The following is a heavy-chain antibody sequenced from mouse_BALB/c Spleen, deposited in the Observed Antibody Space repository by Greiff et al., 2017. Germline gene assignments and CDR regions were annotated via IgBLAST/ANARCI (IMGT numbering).Heavy chain of an antibody. Sequence: EVQLQQSGAELVKPGASVKLSCTASGFNIKDTYMHWVKQRPEQGLEWIGRIDPANGNTKYDPKFQGKATITADTSSNTAYLQLSSLTSEDTAVYYCARDYGNPIFFDDWGQGTTLTVSS. CDR2: IDPANGNT. V-gene: IGHV14-3*02. CDR1: GFNIKDTY. D-gene: IGHD2-1*01. CDR3: ARDYGNPIFFDD. J-gene: IGHJ2*01.